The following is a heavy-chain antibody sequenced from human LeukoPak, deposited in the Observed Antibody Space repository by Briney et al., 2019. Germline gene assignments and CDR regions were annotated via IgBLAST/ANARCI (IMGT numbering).Heavy chain of an antibody. J-gene: IGHJ3*02. CDR1: GGTFISYA. CDR2: IIPILGIA. D-gene: IGHD6-13*01. Sequence: GASVKVSCKASGGTFISYAISWVRQAPGQGLEWMGRIIPILGIANYAQKFQGRVTITADKSTSTAYMELSSLRSEDTAVYYCAREGIAAAGAFDIWGQGTMVTVSS. V-gene: IGHV1-69*04. CDR3: AREGIAAAGAFDI.